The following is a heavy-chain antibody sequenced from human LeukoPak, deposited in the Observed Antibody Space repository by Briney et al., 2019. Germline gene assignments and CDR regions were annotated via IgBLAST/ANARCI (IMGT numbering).Heavy chain of an antibody. D-gene: IGHD3-9*01. CDR3: AKGPGILPVSPTFDY. Sequence: GGSLRLSCAASGFTFSSYAMSWVRQAPGKGLEWVSAISGSGGSTYYADSVKGRFTISRDNSKNTLYLQMNSLRAEETAGYYGAKGPGILPVSPTFDYGGRDPWSPSPQ. J-gene: IGHJ4*02. V-gene: IGHV3-23*01. CDR1: GFTFSSYA. CDR2: ISGSGGST.